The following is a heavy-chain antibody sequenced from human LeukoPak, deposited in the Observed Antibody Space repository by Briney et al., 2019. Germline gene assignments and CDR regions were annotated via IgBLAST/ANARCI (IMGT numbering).Heavy chain of an antibody. D-gene: IGHD3-16*01. CDR3: AREGVMDAFDI. V-gene: IGHV4-34*01. Sequence: KASETLSLTCAVYGGSFSGYYWSWIRQPPGKGLEWIGEINHSGSTNYNPSLKSRVTMSVDTSKNQFSLKLSSVTAADTAVYYCAREGVMDAFDIWGQGTMVTVSS. CDR1: GGSFSGYY. CDR2: INHSGST. J-gene: IGHJ3*02.